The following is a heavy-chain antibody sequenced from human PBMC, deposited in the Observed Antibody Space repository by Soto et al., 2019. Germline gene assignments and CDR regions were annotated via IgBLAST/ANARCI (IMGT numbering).Heavy chain of an antibody. CDR2: INAGNGNT. Sequence: ASVKVSCKASGYTFTSYAMDWVRQVPGQRLEWMGGINAGNGNTKYSQKFQGRVTITRDTSATTAYMELSSLRYEDTAVYYCAREALRYCTSSSCSTDWFDPWGQGTLVTVSS. V-gene: IGHV1-3*01. CDR1: GYTFTSYA. J-gene: IGHJ5*02. CDR3: AREALRYCTSSSCSTDWFDP. D-gene: IGHD2-2*01.